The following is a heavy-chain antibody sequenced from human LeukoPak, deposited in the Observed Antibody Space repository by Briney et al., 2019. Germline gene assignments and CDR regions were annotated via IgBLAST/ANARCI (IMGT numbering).Heavy chain of an antibody. J-gene: IGHJ4*02. CDR3: ARRVGDFWSGYFIDY. D-gene: IGHD3-3*01. V-gene: IGHV4-34*01. CDR1: GGFFSGYY. CDR2: INHSGST. Sequence: SETLSPTCAVYGGFFSGYYWSWIRQPPGKGLEWIGEINHSGSTNYNPSLKSRVTISVDTSKNQFSLKLSSVTAADTAVYYCARRVGDFWSGYFIDYWGQGTLVTVSS.